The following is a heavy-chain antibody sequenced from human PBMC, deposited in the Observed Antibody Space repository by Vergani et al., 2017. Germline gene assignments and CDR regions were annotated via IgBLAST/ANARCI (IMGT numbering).Heavy chain of an antibody. CDR1: GYTFTSYY. CDR2: INPSGGHT. J-gene: IGHJ4*02. D-gene: IGHD3-9*01. V-gene: IGHV1-46*03. CDR3: ARGYYSILTGYRY. Sequence: VQLVQSGAAVKKPGASVKVSCKASGYTFTSYYMHWVRQAPGQGLEWMGIINPSGGHTNYAQKFQGRVTMTRDTSTSTVYMELCSLRSEDTAIYYCARGYYSILTGYRYWGQGTLVTVSA.